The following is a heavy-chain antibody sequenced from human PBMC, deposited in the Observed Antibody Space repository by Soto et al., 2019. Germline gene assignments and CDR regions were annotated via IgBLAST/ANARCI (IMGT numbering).Heavy chain of an antibody. CDR2: IKQDGSEK. CDR1: GFTFSNDW. Sequence: VQLVESGGGLVQPGGSLRLSCAASGFTFSNDWMSWVRQAPGKGLEWVANIKQDGSEKYYVDSVKGRFTISRDNAKNSLYLQMNSLRAEDTAVYYCARDSRTTTVVKYWGQGTLVTVSS. D-gene: IGHD4-17*01. CDR3: ARDSRTTTVVKY. V-gene: IGHV3-7*01. J-gene: IGHJ4*02.